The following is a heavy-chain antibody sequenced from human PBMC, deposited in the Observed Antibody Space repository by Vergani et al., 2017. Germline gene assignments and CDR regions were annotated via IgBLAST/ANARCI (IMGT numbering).Heavy chain of an antibody. Sequence: QVQLVQSGAEVKKPGASVKVSCKASGYTFTSYGISWVRQAPGQGLEWMGWISAYNGNTNYAQKLQGRVTMTTDTPTRTAYMELRSLRSDDTAVYYCARHLADYGDPRDWFDPWGQGTLVTVSS. CDR3: ARHLADYGDPRDWFDP. V-gene: IGHV1-18*01. CDR1: GYTFTSYG. CDR2: ISAYNGNT. J-gene: IGHJ5*02. D-gene: IGHD2-21*02.